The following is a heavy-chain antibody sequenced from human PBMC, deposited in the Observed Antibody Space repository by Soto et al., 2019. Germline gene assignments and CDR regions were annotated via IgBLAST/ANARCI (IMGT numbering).Heavy chain of an antibody. CDR1: GYTFTGYY. Sequence: GSVKVSCKDSGYTFTGYYMHWVRQAPGQGLEWMGWINPNSGGTNYAQKFQGRVTMTRDTSISTAYMELSRLRSDDTAVHYCARATGDYGVVVILGSWGQGTLVTVSS. D-gene: IGHD3-22*01. V-gene: IGHV1-2*02. J-gene: IGHJ5*02. CDR2: INPNSGGT. CDR3: ARATGDYGVVVILGS.